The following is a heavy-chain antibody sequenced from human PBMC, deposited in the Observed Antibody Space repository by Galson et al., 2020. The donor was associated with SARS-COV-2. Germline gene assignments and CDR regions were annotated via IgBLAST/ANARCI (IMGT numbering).Heavy chain of an antibody. CDR2: ISSNGGSI. D-gene: IGHD3-3*01. J-gene: IGHJ4*02. CDR3: VKDEKESDFWSAYYSSFDY. Sequence: TGGSLRLSCSASGFSFSSYAMHWVRQAPGKGLEYVSAISSNGGSIDYTDSVKGRFSISRDNSKNTLYLQMSSLRAEDTAIYYCVKDEKESDFWSAYYSSFDYWGQGTLVTVSS. V-gene: IGHV3-64D*06. CDR1: GFSFSSYA.